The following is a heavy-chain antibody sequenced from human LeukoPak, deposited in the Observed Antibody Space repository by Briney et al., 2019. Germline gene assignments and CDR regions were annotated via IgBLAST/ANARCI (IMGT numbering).Heavy chain of an antibody. CDR2: IYHSGST. J-gene: IGHJ6*02. CDR1: GGSISSYY. D-gene: IGHD6-13*01. Sequence: SSETLSLTCTVSGGSISSYYWSWIRQPPGKGLEWIGYIYHSGSTNYNPSLKSRVTISVDTSKNQFSLKVSSVTAADTAVYYCARDPSYSSSSYYYYYYGMDVWGQGTTVTVSS. V-gene: IGHV4-59*01. CDR3: ARDPSYSSSSYYYYYYGMDV.